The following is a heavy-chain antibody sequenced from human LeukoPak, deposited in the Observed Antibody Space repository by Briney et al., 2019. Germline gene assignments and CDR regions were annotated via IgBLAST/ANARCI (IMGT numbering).Heavy chain of an antibody. D-gene: IGHD6-19*01. CDR3: ARAVAGTLVY. CDR2: MNPNSGNT. V-gene: IGHV1-8*03. CDR1: GYTFTGYY. Sequence: ASVKVSCKASGYTFTGYYMHWVRQAPGQGLEWMGWMNPNSGNTGYAQKFQGRVTITRNTSISTAYMELSSLRSEDTAVYYCARAVAGTLVYWGQGTLVTVSS. J-gene: IGHJ4*02.